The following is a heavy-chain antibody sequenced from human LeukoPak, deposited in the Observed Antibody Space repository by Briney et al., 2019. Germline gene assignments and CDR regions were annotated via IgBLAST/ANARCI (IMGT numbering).Heavy chain of an antibody. CDR1: GGSFSGYY. D-gene: IGHD6-6*01. CDR2: INHSGST. CDR3: ARAPLRARRTPSLGWSDP. Sequence: SETLSLTCAVYGGSFSGYYWSWIRQPPGKGLEWIGEINHSGSTNYNPSLKSRVTISVDTSKNQFSLKLSSVTAADTAVYYCARAPLRARRTPSLGWSDPWGQGTLVTVSS. V-gene: IGHV4-34*01. J-gene: IGHJ5*02.